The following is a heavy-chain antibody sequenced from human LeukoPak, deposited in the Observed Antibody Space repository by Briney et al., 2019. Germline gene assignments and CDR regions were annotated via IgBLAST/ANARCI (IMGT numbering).Heavy chain of an antibody. D-gene: IGHD2-2*02. CDR3: ATAPILRGEGGEHYKYGMDV. V-gene: IGHV4/OR15-8*01. J-gene: IGHJ6*02. CDR2: NYHNGTP. CDR1: VGSINSGNW. Sequence: PSETLSLTCAVSVGSINSGNWWRWVRQSPGKGLEWIGENYHNGTPNYNPSLKSRVTISADTFKNHFSLKMTSVTAADTAVYYCATAPILRGEGGEHYKYGMDVWGQGTTVIVSS.